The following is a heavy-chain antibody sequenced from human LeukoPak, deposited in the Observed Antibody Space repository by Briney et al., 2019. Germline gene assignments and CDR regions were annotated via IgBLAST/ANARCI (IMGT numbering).Heavy chain of an antibody. V-gene: IGHV4-39*07. CDR1: GGSISTSNYY. D-gene: IGHD2-15*01. J-gene: IGHJ5*02. CDR3: ARVAYSGYDGHIVVVVAATLMEYNWFDP. CDR2: IFYSGST. Sequence: PSETLSLTCTVSGGSISTSNYYWGWIRQPPGKGLEWIGNIFYSGSTYYGPSLKSRLTISLDTSRNQFSLKLNSVTAADTAVYYCARVAYSGYDGHIVVVVAATLMEYNWFDPWGQGTLVTVSS.